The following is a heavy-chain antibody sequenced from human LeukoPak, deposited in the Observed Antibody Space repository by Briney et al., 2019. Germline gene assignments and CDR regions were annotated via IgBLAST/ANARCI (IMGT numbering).Heavy chain of an antibody. V-gene: IGHV4-34*01. J-gene: IGHJ4*02. CDR2: INHSGST. CDR1: GGSFSGYY. CDR3: ARGPYYYDSSGYQGVDY. D-gene: IGHD3-22*01. Sequence: SETLSLTCAVYGGSFSGYYWSWIRQPPGKGLEWIGEINHSGSTNYNPSLKSRVTISADTSKNQFSLKLSSVTAADTAVYYCARGPYYYDSSGYQGVDYWGQGTLVTVSS.